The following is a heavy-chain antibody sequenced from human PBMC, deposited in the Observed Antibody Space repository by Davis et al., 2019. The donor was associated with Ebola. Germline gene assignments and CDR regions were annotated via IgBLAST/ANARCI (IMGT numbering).Heavy chain of an antibody. V-gene: IGHV3-23*01. CDR3: VKIDDFWSASYTGSAD. J-gene: IGHJ4*02. Sequence: GESLKISCAASGFTFSNYGMSWVRQAPGKGLEWVSGINGGAGSTYYADSVRGRFTISRDNSKNTLYLQMSSLRAEDTAVYYCVKIDDFWSASYTGSADWGQGTLVTVAS. CDR2: INGGAGST. CDR1: GFTFSNYG. D-gene: IGHD3-3*01.